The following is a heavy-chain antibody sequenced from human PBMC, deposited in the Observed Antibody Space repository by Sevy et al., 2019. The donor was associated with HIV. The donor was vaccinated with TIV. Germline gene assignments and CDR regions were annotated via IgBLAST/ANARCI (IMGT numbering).Heavy chain of an antibody. CDR2: IIPILGIA. CDR3: ARDLSPSYYYDSSGAPGAFDI. CDR1: GGTFSSYA. J-gene: IGHJ3*02. Sequence: ASVKVSCKASGGTFSSYAISWVRQAPGQGLEWMGRIIPILGIANYAQKFQGRVTITADKSTSTAYMELSSLRSEDTAGYYCARDLSPSYYYDSSGAPGAFDIWGQGTMVTVSS. V-gene: IGHV1-69*04. D-gene: IGHD3-22*01.